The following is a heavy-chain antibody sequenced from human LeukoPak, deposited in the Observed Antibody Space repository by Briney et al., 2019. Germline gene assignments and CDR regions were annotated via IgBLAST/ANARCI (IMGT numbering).Heavy chain of an antibody. Sequence: PSETLSLTCTVSGGSISGYYWSWIRQPPGKGLEWIGYIYYTGSTNYNPSLKSRVTISVDTSKNQFSLKLSSVTAADTAVYYCARIRSTSRRPRDYYYGMDVWGQGTLVTVSS. CDR3: ARIRSTSRRPRDYYYGMDV. V-gene: IGHV4-59*12. CDR2: IYYTGST. CDR1: GGSISGYY. J-gene: IGHJ6*02. D-gene: IGHD2-2*01.